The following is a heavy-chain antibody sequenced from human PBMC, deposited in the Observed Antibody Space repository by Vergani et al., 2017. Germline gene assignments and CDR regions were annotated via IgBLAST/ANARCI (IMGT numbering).Heavy chain of an antibody. CDR3: ARTGTARYYYYMDV. Sequence: QVQLQQWGAGLLKPSETLSLTCAVYGGSFSGYYWSWIRQPPGKGLEWIGEINHSGSTNYNPSLTSRVTISVDTSKNQFSLKLSSVTAADTAVYYCARTGTARYYYYMDVWGKGTTVTVSS. D-gene: IGHD1-1*01. CDR2: INHSGST. J-gene: IGHJ6*03. CDR1: GGSFSGYY. V-gene: IGHV4-34*01.